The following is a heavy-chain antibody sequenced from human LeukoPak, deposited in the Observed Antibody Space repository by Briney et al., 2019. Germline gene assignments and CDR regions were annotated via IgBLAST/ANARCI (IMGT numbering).Heavy chain of an antibody. Sequence: PGRPLRLSCAASGFTFDDYAMHWVRQAPGEGLEWVSGISWNSGSIGYADSVKGRFTISRDNAKNSLYLQMNSLRAEDTALYYCAKDLKPGNSAFDYWGQGTLVTVSS. CDR1: GFTFDDYA. CDR3: AKDLKPGNSAFDY. CDR2: ISWNSGSI. D-gene: IGHD1-7*01. J-gene: IGHJ4*02. V-gene: IGHV3-9*01.